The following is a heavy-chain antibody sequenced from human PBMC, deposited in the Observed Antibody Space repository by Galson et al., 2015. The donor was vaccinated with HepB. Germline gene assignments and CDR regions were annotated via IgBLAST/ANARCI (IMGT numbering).Heavy chain of an antibody. CDR3: ARVLRPAIVATMDYYYGMDV. D-gene: IGHD5-12*01. CDR2: ISSSSSTI. J-gene: IGHJ6*02. V-gene: IGHV3-48*02. Sequence: SLRLSCAASGFTFSSYSMNWVRQAPGKGLEWVSYISSSSSTIYYADSVKGRFTISRDNAKNSLYLQMNSLRDEDTAVYYCARVLRPAIVATMDYYYGMDVWGQGTTVTVSS. CDR1: GFTFSSYS.